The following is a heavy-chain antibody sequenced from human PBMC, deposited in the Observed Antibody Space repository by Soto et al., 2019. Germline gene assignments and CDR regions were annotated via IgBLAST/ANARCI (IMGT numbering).Heavy chain of an antibody. Sequence: SETLSLTCAVYGGSFSGYYWSWIRQPPGKGLEWTGEINHSGSTNYNPSLKSRVTISVDTSKNPFSLKLSSVTAADTAVYYCARGRVYPFDYWGQGTLVTDSS. V-gene: IGHV4-34*01. CDR3: ARGRVYPFDY. CDR1: GGSFSGYY. J-gene: IGHJ4*02. CDR2: INHSGST.